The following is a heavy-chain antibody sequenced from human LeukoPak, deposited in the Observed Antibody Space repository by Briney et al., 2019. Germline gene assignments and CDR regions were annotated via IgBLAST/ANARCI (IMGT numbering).Heavy chain of an antibody. V-gene: IGHV3-21*01. Sequence: NPGGSLRLSCAASGFTFSNYRMNWVRQAPGKGLEWVSSITSSSSYIYYADSVKGRFTISRDNAKNSLYLQMNSLRAEDTAVYYCARDPYSGRYWDYYYYYMDVWGKGTTVTISS. CDR3: ARDPYSGRYWDYYYYYMDV. D-gene: IGHD1-26*01. CDR2: ITSSSSYI. CDR1: GFTFSNYR. J-gene: IGHJ6*03.